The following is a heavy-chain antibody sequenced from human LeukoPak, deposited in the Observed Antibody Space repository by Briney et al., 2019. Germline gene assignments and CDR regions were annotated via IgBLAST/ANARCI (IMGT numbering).Heavy chain of an antibody. J-gene: IGHJ4*02. D-gene: IGHD3-10*01. V-gene: IGHV4-34*01. Sequence: SETLSLTCAVYGGSFSGYYWSWIRQPPGRGLEWIGEINHSGSTNYNPSLKSRVTISVDTSKNQFSLKLSSVTAADTAVYYCARRLVRGVIIRGFDYWGQGTLVTVSS. CDR3: ARRLVRGVIIRGFDY. CDR1: GGSFSGYY. CDR2: INHSGST.